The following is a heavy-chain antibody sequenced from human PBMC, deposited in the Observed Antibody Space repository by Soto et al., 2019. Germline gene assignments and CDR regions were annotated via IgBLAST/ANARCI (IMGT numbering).Heavy chain of an antibody. Sequence: QVQLVQSGAEVKKPGASVKLSCKASGYTFTSSYVHWVRQAPGQGLEWVAIINPNGGSTNYAQEFQGRVTVTRDTSTRTVFMELSSLHSADTAVYYCARDLLAANYWGQGTLVTVSS. D-gene: IGHD2-15*01. CDR2: INPNGGST. CDR3: ARDLLAANY. J-gene: IGHJ4*02. V-gene: IGHV1-46*01. CDR1: GYTFTSSY.